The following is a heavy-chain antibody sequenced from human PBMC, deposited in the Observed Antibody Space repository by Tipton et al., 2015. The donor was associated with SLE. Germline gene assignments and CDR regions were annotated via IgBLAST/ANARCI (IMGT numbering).Heavy chain of an antibody. CDR3: AGAVGTAAGLRDY. D-gene: IGHD6-13*01. Sequence: TLSLTCAVYGGSLSGYYWSWIRQSPGKGLEWIDDINHVGRNNYNPSLRSRATISIDTSKNQFSLKLTSVTAADTAVYYCAGAVGTAAGLRDYWGQGTLVTVSS. CDR1: GGSLSGYY. V-gene: IGHV4-34*01. J-gene: IGHJ4*02. CDR2: INHVGRN.